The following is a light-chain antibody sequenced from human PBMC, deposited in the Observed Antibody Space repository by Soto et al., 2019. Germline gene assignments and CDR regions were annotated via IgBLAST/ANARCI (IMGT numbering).Light chain of an antibody. J-gene: IGKJ2*01. CDR3: QQYITYMSYI. V-gene: IGKV1-5*03. CDR1: QSIDRW. Sequence: DVQMTQSPSTLSASVGDRVTITCRASQSIDRWLAWYQQSPGKAPKLLIYAATNLQSGVPSRFSVSGFVTEFPLTTSSLQLDNFATYYCQQYITYMSYIFGQRTKLEIK. CDR2: AAT.